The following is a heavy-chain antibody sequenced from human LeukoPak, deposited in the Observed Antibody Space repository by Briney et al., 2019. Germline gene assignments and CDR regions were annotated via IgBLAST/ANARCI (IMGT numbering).Heavy chain of an antibody. J-gene: IGHJ6*03. V-gene: IGHV4-4*07. CDR3: ARGGHGGHYYYYYYYMDV. CDR2: IYTSGST. D-gene: IGHD4-23*01. Sequence: SETLSLTCTVSGGSISSYYWSWIRQPAGKGLEWIGRIYTSGSTNYNPSLKSRVTMSVDTSKNQFSLKLSSVTAADTAVYYCARGGHGGHYYYYYYYMDVWGKGTTVTISS. CDR1: GGSISSYY.